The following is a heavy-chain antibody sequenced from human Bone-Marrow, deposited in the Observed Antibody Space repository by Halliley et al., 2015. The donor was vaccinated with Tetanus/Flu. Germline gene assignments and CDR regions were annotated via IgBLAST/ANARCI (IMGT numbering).Heavy chain of an antibody. CDR3: ARDPTGSGYNFGSNWFDP. J-gene: IGHJ5*02. CDR1: GGSISSRY. Sequence: TLSLTCTVSGGSISSRYWSWVRQPPGQGLEWIGYISTSGNTNFKPALKSRVSISLDTSKSQISLTLSSVTAADTAVYYCARDPTGSGYNFGSNWFDPWGQGALVTVSS. V-gene: IGHV4-59*01. CDR2: ISTSGNT. D-gene: IGHD5-18*01.